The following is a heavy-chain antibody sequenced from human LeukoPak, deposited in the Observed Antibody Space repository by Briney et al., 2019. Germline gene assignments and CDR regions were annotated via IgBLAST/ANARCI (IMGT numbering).Heavy chain of an antibody. V-gene: IGHV3-30-3*01. CDR3: ARDHDSGGGGGY. Sequence: GRSLRLSCAASGFTFSRYTMHWVRQAPGQGLEWVAVISIDGNTKYHADSVRGRFTISRDNSKNTLYLQMNSLRTEDTAVYFCARDHDSGGGGGYWGQGTLVTVSS. CDR2: ISIDGNTK. J-gene: IGHJ4*02. D-gene: IGHD1-26*01. CDR1: GFTFSRYT.